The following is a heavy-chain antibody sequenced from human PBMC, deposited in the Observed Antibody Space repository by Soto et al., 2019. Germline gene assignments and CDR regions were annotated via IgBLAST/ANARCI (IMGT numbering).Heavy chain of an antibody. Sequence: QVQLVQSGAEVKKPGASVKVSCKASGYTFTNYGISWVRQAPGQGLEWMGWISAYNGYTNYAQELQGRVTMTTDTSTSTAYMELRSLRSDDTAVYYCARDRVVVVPAVTPTYYYYGLDVWGQGTSVTVSS. D-gene: IGHD2-2*02. V-gene: IGHV1-18*01. CDR3: ARDRVVVVPAVTPTYYYYGLDV. J-gene: IGHJ6*02. CDR1: GYTFTNYG. CDR2: ISAYNGYT.